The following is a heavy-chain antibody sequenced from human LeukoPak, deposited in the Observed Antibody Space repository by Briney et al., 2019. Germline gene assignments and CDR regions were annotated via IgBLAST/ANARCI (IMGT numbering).Heavy chain of an antibody. Sequence: SETLSLTCTVSGGSISSGGYYWGWIRQPPGKGLEWIGSIYYSGSTYYNPSLKSRVTISVDTSKNQFSLKLSSVTAADTAVYYCASPYSSSWETDYWGQGTLVTVSS. CDR2: IYYSGST. CDR3: ASPYSSSWETDY. D-gene: IGHD6-13*01. J-gene: IGHJ4*02. V-gene: IGHV4-39*01. CDR1: GGSISSGGYY.